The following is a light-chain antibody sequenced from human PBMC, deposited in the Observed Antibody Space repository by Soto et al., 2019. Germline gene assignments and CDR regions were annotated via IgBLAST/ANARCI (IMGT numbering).Light chain of an antibody. CDR2: GVS. CDR1: QRVSSDRF. V-gene: IGKV3-20*01. Sequence: EIVLTQSPGTLSLSPGERATLSCRASQRVSSDRFLAWYQQRPGQAPMLLIYGVSSRATGVPDRFRGSGSGTDFTLTISRLEREDFAVYYCHKYCSSPFTFGPGTRVNIK. CDR3: HKYCSSPFT. J-gene: IGKJ3*01.